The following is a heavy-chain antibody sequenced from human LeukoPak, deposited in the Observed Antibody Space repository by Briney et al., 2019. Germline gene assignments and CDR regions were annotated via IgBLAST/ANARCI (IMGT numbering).Heavy chain of an antibody. CDR2: IIPTFGTA. V-gene: IGHV1-69*13. D-gene: IGHD6-19*01. J-gene: IGHJ6*02. Sequence: SVKVSCKASGGTFSSYAISWVRQAPGQGLEWMGGIIPTFGTANYAQKFQGRVTITADESTSTAYMELSSLRSEDTAVYYCARYGIAVAGDYYYYGMDVWGQGTTVTVSS. CDR1: GGTFSSYA. CDR3: ARYGIAVAGDYYYYGMDV.